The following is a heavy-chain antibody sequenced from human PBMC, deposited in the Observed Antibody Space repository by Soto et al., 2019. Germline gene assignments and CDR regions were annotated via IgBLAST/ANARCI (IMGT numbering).Heavy chain of an antibody. D-gene: IGHD6-19*01. V-gene: IGHV1-18*01. Sequence: GASGKVSCKASGYTFTSYGISWGRQAPGQGLEWMGWISAYNGNTNYAQKLQGRVTMTTDTSTSTAYMELRSLRSDDTAVYYCASYGSGWYPFAYGGQGTLVPVSS. J-gene: IGHJ4*02. CDR1: GYTFTSYG. CDR2: ISAYNGNT. CDR3: ASYGSGWYPFAY.